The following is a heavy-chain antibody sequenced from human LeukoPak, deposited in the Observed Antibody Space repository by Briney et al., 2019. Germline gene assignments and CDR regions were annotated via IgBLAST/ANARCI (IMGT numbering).Heavy chain of an antibody. CDR2: IYPDDSDT. CDR1: GYRFNAYW. D-gene: IGHD3-10*01. J-gene: IGHJ3*02. V-gene: IGHV5-51*01. CDR3: ARQSRGIIETFDI. Sequence: KCGESLKISCKGSGYRFNAYWIAWVRQMPGKGLEWMGIIYPDDSDTRYSPSFQGQVTISIDKSISTAYLQWSSLKASDTAMYYCARQSRGIIETFDIWGQGTMVTVSS.